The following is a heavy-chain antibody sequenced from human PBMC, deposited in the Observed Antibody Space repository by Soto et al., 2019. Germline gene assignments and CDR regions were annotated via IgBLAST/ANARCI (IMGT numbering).Heavy chain of an antibody. Sequence: PSETLSLTCTVSDYSISSDYYWGWIRQPPGKGLEWIGSIYHSGSTSTNPSLRSRVTISVDTSKNQFSLKLSSVTAADTATYYCARDRSAYYGSGDHGMDVWGQGIMVTVSS. D-gene: IGHD3-10*01. CDR3: ARDRSAYYGSGDHGMDV. J-gene: IGHJ6*02. V-gene: IGHV4-38-2*02. CDR1: DYSISSDYY. CDR2: IYHSGST.